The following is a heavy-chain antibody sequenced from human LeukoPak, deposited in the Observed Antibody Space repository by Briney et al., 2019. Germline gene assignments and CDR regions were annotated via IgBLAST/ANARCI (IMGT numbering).Heavy chain of an antibody. D-gene: IGHD3-22*01. V-gene: IGHV3-11*01. CDR1: GFTFSDYY. Sequence: GGSLRLSCAASGFTFSDYYMSWIRQAPGKGLESVSYISSSGSTIYYADSVKGRFTISRDNAKNSLYLQMNSLRAEDTAVYYCASAHYYDSSGYSFDYWGQGTLVTVSS. CDR3: ASAHYYDSSGYSFDY. J-gene: IGHJ4*02. CDR2: ISSSGSTI.